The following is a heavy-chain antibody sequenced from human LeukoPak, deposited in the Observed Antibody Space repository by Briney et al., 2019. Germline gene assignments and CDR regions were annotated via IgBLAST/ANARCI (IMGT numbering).Heavy chain of an antibody. CDR3: AELGITMIGGV. D-gene: IGHD3-10*02. V-gene: IGHV3-7*01. CDR1: GFTFSSYW. J-gene: IGHJ6*04. CDR2: IKEDGSEK. Sequence: GGSLRLSCAASGFTFSSYWMTWVRQAPGKGLEWLANIKEDGSEKYYEDSVKGRFTISRDNAKNSLYLQMNSLRAEDTAVYYCAELGITMIGGVWGKGTTVTISS.